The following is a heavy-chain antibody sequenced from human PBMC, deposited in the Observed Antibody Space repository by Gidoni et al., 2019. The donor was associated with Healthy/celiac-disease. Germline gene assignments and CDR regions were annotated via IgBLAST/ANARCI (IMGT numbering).Heavy chain of an antibody. J-gene: IGHJ4*02. V-gene: IGHV3-11*05. Sequence: QVQLVESGGGLVKPGGSLRLSCAASGFTFSDYYMSWIRQAPGKGLEWVSYISSSSSYTNYADSVKGRFTISRDNAKNSLDLQMNSLRAEDTAVYYCASGGMATTKLDYWGQGTLVTVSS. CDR3: ASGGMATTKLDY. D-gene: IGHD5-12*01. CDR2: ISSSSSYT. CDR1: GFTFSDYY.